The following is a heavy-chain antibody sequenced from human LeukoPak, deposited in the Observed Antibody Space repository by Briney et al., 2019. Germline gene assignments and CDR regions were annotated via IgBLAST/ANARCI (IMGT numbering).Heavy chain of an antibody. D-gene: IGHD3-3*01. CDR3: ARGNPLITIFGVVRRISENYFDY. CDR2: INHSGST. J-gene: IGHJ4*02. CDR1: GGSFSGYY. V-gene: IGHV4-34*01. Sequence: SETLSLTCAVYGGSFSGYYWSWIRQPPGKGLEWIGEINHSGSTNYNPSPKSRVTISVDTSKNQFSLKLSSVTAADTAVYYCARGNPLITIFGVVRRISENYFDYWGQGTLVTVSS.